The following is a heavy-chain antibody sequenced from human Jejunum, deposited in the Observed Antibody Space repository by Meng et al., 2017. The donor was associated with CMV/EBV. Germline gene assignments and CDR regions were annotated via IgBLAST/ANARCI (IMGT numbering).Heavy chain of an antibody. J-gene: IGHJ4*03. Sequence: KGSGYSFATYWIGWVRQMPGKSLEWMGVIYPRDSKTMYSPSFQGHVTISADKAISTAYLEWSSLKASDSAMYYCARLTILGGAITWGQGTLVTVSS. CDR3: ARLTILGGAIT. CDR2: IYPRDSKT. V-gene: IGHV5-51*01. D-gene: IGHD3-3*01. CDR1: GYSFATYW.